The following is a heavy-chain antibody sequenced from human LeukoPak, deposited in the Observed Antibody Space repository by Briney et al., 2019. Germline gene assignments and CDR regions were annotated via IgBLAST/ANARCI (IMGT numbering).Heavy chain of an antibody. Sequence: PSETLSLTCTVSGGSISSYYWSWIRQPPGKGLEWIGYIYYSGSTNYNPSLKSRVTISVDTSKNQFSLKLSSVTAADTAVYYCARERRGSSWYREDIVYYYYMDVWGKGTTVTVSS. D-gene: IGHD6-13*01. V-gene: IGHV4-59*01. J-gene: IGHJ6*03. CDR2: IYYSGST. CDR1: GGSISSYY. CDR3: ARERRGSSWYREDIVYYYYMDV.